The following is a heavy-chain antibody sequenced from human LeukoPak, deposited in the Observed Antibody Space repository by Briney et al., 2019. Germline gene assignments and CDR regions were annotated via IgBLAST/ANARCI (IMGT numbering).Heavy chain of an antibody. V-gene: IGHV2-5*01. J-gene: IGHJ5*02. Sequence: SGPTLVNPTQTLTLTCTSSGFSLSTSGVGVGWIRQPPGKALERLALIYWNDDKRYSPSLKSMLTITKDTSKNQVVLTMTNMDPVDTATYYCALLTYVSNWFDPWGQGTLVTVSS. CDR2: IYWNDDK. D-gene: IGHD2-8*01. CDR3: ALLTYVSNWFDP. CDR1: GFSLSTSGVG.